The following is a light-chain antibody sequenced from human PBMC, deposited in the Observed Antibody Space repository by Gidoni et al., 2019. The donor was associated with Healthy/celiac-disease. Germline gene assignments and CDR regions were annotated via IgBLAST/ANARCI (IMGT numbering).Light chain of an antibody. CDR2: DAS. CDR1: QGIGND. CDR3: LQDYNLLT. Sequence: AIQMTQSPSSLSASVGDRVTIACRASQGIGNDLAWYQQKPGKAPKLLIYDASTLQTGVPSRFSGSGSGAYFTLTITSLQPEDFATYYCLQDYNLLTFGGGTKVEI. J-gene: IGKJ4*01. V-gene: IGKV1-6*01.